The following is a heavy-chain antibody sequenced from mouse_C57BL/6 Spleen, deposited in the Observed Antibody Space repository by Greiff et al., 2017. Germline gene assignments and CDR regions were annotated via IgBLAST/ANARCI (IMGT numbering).Heavy chain of an antibody. D-gene: IGHD2-1*01. J-gene: IGHJ4*01. CDR1: GYTFTSYW. CDR2: IDPSDSET. CDR3: ARRNYEDAMDY. V-gene: IGHV1-52*01. Sequence: QVQLQQPGAELVRPGSSVKLSCKASGYTFTSYWMHWVKQRPIQGLEWIGNIDPSDSETHYNQKFKDKATLTVDKSSSTAYMQLSSLTSEDSAVYDCARRNYEDAMDYWGQGTSVTVSS.